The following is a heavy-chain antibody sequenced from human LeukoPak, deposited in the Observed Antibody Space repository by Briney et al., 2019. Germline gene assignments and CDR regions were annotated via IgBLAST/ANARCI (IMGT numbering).Heavy chain of an antibody. V-gene: IGHV3-21*06. CDR2: ISESSSHT. D-gene: IGHD3-16*01. CDR3: ARDRAVKARIGGMDV. Sequence: GGSLRLSCAASGFVFSGYSITWVRQAPGKGLEWVSYISESSSHTYYVDSVKGRFTISRDNAKNSLYLQMSSLRAEDTGIYYCARDRAVKARIGGMDVWGQGTAVIVSS. J-gene: IGHJ6*02. CDR1: GFVFSGYS.